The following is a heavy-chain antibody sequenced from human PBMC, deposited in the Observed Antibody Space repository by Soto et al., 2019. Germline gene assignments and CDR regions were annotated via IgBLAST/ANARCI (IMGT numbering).Heavy chain of an antibody. Sequence: PGGSLRLSCAASGFTFSTYAMSWVRQSPGEGLEWVSTITSSGTSTYYADSVKGRFTISRDNSKITLSVQMNSLRAEDTAIYYCVRVRVAGTAYFDYWGQGTPVTVSS. V-gene: IGHV3-23*01. CDR2: ITSSGTST. CDR3: VRVRVAGTAYFDY. D-gene: IGHD1-7*01. CDR1: GFTFSTYA. J-gene: IGHJ4*02.